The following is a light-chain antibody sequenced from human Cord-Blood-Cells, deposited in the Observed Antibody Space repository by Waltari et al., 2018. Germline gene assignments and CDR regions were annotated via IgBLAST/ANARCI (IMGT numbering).Light chain of an antibody. V-gene: IGLV2-23*01. CDR1: SSDVGSYNL. CDR2: ERS. J-gene: IGLJ3*02. CDR3: CSYAGSSTWV. Sequence: QSALTQPASVSGSPGQSITISCTGTSSDVGSYNLVSRYQQHPGKPPKLRSYERSKRPAGLSTRFSGSTSGHTASLTLSGLQAEDEADYYCCSYAGSSTWVFGGGTKLTVL.